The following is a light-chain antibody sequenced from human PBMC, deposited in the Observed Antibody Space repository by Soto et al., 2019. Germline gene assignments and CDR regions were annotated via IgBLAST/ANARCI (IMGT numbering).Light chain of an antibody. CDR1: RSDVGGYNY. V-gene: IGLV2-11*01. CDR3: CSYAGRYTWV. CDR2: EVS. Sequence: QSVLTQPRSVSGSLGQSVTISFAGTRSDVGGYNYVSWYQQPPGTAPKLMIYEVSKRPSVVPDRFSGSKSGNTASLTIFELQDEDEGDYYCCSYAGRYTWVFGTGTKLTVL. J-gene: IGLJ1*01.